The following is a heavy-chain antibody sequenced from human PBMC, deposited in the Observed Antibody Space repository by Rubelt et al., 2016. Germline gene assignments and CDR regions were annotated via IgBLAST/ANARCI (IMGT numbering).Heavy chain of an antibody. Sequence: QVQLQESGPGLVKPSETLSLTCAVSGGSISTYYWSWIRQPPGKGLEWIGYIDYSGSANYNPSLKSRVTISVDTSKNKFSLKLTSVTATDTAVYYCARHESAGSSWPFDDWGQGTQVTVSS. V-gene: IGHV4-59*08. D-gene: IGHD6-13*01. CDR1: GGSISTYY. J-gene: IGHJ4*02. CDR3: ARHESAGSSWPFDD. CDR2: IDYSGSA.